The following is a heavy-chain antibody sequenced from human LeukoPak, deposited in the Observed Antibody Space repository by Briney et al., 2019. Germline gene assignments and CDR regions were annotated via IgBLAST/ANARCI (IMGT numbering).Heavy chain of an antibody. J-gene: IGHJ4*02. V-gene: IGHV4-4*09. Sequence: SETLSLTCTVSGGSISSYYWSWIRQPPGKGLEWIGYIYTSGSTNYNPSLKSRVTISVDTSKNQFSLKLSSVTAADTAVYYCARDPLVTRGSYRSIYFDYWGQGTLVTVSS. CDR2: IYTSGST. CDR3: ARDPLVTRGSYRSIYFDY. CDR1: GGSISSYY. D-gene: IGHD1-26*01.